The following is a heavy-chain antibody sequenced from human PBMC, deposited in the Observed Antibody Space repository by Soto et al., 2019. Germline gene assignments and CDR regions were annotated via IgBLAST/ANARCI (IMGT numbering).Heavy chain of an antibody. CDR2: IYYSGST. Sequence: QVQLQESGPGLVKPSQTLSLTCTVSGGSISSGDYYWSWIRQPPGKGLEWIGYIYYSGSTYYNPSLKSRVTTSVDASKNHFSLKLSSVTAADTAVYYCARVSYSSGWYDAFDIWGQGTMVTVSS. CDR1: GGSISSGDYY. D-gene: IGHD6-19*01. J-gene: IGHJ3*02. V-gene: IGHV4-30-4*01. CDR3: ARVSYSSGWYDAFDI.